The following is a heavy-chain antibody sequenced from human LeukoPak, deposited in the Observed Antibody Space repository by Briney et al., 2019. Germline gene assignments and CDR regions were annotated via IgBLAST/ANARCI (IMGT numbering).Heavy chain of an antibody. CDR3: ARLAYYLDTSGYYVYYFDN. V-gene: IGHV4-39*07. J-gene: IGHJ4*02. CDR1: GGSISSSSYY. CDR2: MYYSGST. Sequence: SETLFLTCTVSGGSISSSSYYWGWIRQPPGKGLEWIGSMYYSGSTYYNPSLKSRVTISVDMSKNQFSLKLTSVTAADTAVYFCARLAYYLDTSGYYVYYFDNWGQGTPVTVSS. D-gene: IGHD3-22*01.